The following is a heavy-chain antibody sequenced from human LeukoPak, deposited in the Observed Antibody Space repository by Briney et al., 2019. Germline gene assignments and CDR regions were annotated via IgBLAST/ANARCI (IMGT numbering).Heavy chain of an antibody. CDR1: GYTFTSYG. V-gene: IGHV1-2*02. J-gene: IGHJ4*02. CDR3: ARGHYGGNSDY. D-gene: IGHD4-23*01. Sequence: GASVKVSCKASGYTFTSYGISWVRQAPGQGLEWMGWINPNSGATNYAQKFQGRVTMTRDMSISTAYMELSRLRLDDTAMYYCARGHYGGNSDYWGQGTLVTVSS. CDR2: INPNSGAT.